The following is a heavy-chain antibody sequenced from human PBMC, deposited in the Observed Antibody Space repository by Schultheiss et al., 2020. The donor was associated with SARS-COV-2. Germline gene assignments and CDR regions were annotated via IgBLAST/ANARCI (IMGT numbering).Heavy chain of an antibody. D-gene: IGHD5-24*01. CDR1: GGSISSGDYY. CDR3: ARSRDGYNYLGDY. V-gene: IGHV4-30-4*01. CDR2: IYYSGST. J-gene: IGHJ4*02. Sequence: SETLSLTCTVSGGSISSGDYYWSWIRQPPGKGLEWIGYIYYSGSTNYNPSLKSRVTISVDTSKNQFSLKLSSVTAADTAVYYCARSRDGYNYLGDYWGQGTLVTVSS.